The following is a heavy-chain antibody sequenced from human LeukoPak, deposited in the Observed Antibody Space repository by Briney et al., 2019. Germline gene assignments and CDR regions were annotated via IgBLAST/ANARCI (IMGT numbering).Heavy chain of an antibody. J-gene: IGHJ4*02. D-gene: IGHD3-22*01. CDR3: ARPKDHYDSSGYDY. CDR2: IKQDGSEK. V-gene: IGHV3-7*01. CDR1: GGSISTSSYY. Sequence: ETLSLTCTVSGGSISTSSYYWGWVRQPPGKGLEWVANIKQDGSEKYYVDSVKGRFTISRDNAKNSLYLQMNSLRAEDSAVYYCARPKDHYDSSGYDYWGQGTLVTVSS.